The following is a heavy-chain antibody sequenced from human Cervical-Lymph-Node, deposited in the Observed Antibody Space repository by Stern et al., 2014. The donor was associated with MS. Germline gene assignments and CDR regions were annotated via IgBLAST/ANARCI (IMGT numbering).Heavy chain of an antibody. CDR1: GFTFSTYA. J-gene: IGHJ6*02. CDR2: NSYDGNDK. Sequence: VQLVESGGGVVQTGRSLRLSCAASGFTFSTYAMYWVRQAPGKGLEWVAVNSYDGNDKYNADFVKGRFTISRDNSKNMLYLQMNSLSAEDTAVYYCARDFYYGMDVWGQGTTVTVSS. CDR3: ARDFYYGMDV. V-gene: IGHV3-30*04.